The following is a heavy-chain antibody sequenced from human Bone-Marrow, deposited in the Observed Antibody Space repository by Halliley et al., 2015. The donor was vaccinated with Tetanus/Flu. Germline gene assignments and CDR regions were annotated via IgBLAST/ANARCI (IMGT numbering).Heavy chain of an antibody. J-gene: IGHJ4*02. CDR3: ARSSYDSSGSSLNYFDY. CDR2: IYYSGST. V-gene: IGHV4-30-4*01. D-gene: IGHD3-22*01. CDR1: GAAASGGSIRSGGYY. Sequence: TLSLTCAVSGAAASGGSIRSGGYYWSWIRQPPGKGLEWIGYIYYSGSTSYNPSLKSRLIISVDNSKNQFSVRLSSVTAADTAVYYCARSSYDSSGSSLNYFDYWGRGTLVTVSS.